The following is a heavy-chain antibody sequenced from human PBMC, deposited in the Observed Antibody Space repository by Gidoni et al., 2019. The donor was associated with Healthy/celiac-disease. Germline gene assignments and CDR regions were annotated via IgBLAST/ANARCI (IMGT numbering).Heavy chain of an antibody. CDR1: GFTFSSYG. CDR2: IWYDGSNK. V-gene: IGHV3-33*01. J-gene: IGHJ4*02. CDR3: ARGLFWGDYSNFEFDY. D-gene: IGHD4-4*01. Sequence: QVQLVESGGGVVQPGRSLRLSCAASGFTFSSYGMHWVRQAPGKGLEWVAVIWYDGSNKYYADSVKGRFTISRDNSKNTLYLQMNSLRGEDTAVYYCARGLFWGDYSNFEFDYWGQGTLVTVSS.